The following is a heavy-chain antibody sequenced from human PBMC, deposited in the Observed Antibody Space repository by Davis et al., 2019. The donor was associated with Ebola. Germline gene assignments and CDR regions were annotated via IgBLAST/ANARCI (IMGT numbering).Heavy chain of an antibody. J-gene: IGHJ3*01. CDR3: ASLRRTITGMDDAFDV. CDR2: IYTGDSDT. Sequence: GESLKISCKGSGYSFTSYWIGWARQMPGKGLEWMGVIYTGDSDTRYSPSFRGQVTISADKSLRTAYLQWSGLKASDTAMYYCASLRRTITGMDDAFDVWGQGTMVTVSS. D-gene: IGHD1-20*01. V-gene: IGHV5-51*01. CDR1: GYSFTSYW.